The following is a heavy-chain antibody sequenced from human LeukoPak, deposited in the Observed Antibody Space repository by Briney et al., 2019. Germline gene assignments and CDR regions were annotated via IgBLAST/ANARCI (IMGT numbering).Heavy chain of an antibody. Sequence: GGSLRLSCAASGFTFSSYGMHWVRQAPGKGLEWVAVISYDGSNKYYADSVKGRFTISRDNSKNTLYLQMNSLRAEDTAVYYCAKDWEFAGYFDYWGQGTLVTVSS. CDR3: AKDWEFAGYFDY. CDR1: GFTFSSYG. CDR2: ISYDGSNK. V-gene: IGHV3-30*18. J-gene: IGHJ4*02. D-gene: IGHD1-26*01.